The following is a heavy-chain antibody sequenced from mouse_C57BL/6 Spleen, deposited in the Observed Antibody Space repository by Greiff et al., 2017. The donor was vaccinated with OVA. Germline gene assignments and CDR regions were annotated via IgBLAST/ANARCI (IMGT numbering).Heavy chain of an antibody. V-gene: IGHV14-2*01. J-gene: IGHJ3*01. CDR2: IDPEDGET. D-gene: IGHD3-3*01. CDR1: GFNINDYY. CDR3: GRASEGTGFAY. Sequence: EVKLQESGAELVKPGASVKLSCTASGFNINDYYMHWVKQRTEQGLEWIGRIDPEDGETKYAPKFQGKATITADTSSNTAYLQLTSLTSEVTSGDCWGRASEGTGFAYWGQGTLVTVSA.